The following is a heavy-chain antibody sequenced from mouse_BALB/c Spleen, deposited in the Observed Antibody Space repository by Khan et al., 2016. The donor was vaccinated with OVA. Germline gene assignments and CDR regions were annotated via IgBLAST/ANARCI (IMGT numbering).Heavy chain of an antibody. CDR3: SHPSQDPRDVEV. Sequence: VQLQQPGAELVKPGASVKLSCTASGFNIKDTYLHWVKQRPEQGLEWIGRIAPANGNPKYDPKFQGQATITADPSSNTSYMQLNSRTSEDTAVYYWSHPSQDPRDVEVGGAGTTVTVSS. CDR1: GFNIKDTY. D-gene: IGHD3-2*02. J-gene: IGHJ1*01. CDR2: IAPANGNP. V-gene: IGHV14-3*02.